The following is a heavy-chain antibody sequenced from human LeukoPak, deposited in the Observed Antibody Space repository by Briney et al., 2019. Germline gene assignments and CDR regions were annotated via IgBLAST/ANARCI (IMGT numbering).Heavy chain of an antibody. V-gene: IGHV3-49*04. CDR2: IRSRANGGTS. D-gene: IGHD3-22*01. Sequence: PGGSLRLSCATSGFTFSDFAITWVRQAPGKGLECIGFIRSRANGGTSEFVASVKGRFTFSRDDFQSIAYLQMNSLKTEDTAIYFCTYDTSGYNYYFDHWGQGTLVTVSS. CDR3: TYDTSGYNYYFDH. CDR1: GFTFSDFA. J-gene: IGHJ4*02.